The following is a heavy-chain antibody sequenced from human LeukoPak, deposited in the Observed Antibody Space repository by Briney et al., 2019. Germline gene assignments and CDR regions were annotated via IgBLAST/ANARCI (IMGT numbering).Heavy chain of an antibody. CDR2: INWNGGST. J-gene: IGHJ4*02. V-gene: IGHV3-20*04. CDR3: ARGYDSSGYYYGLDY. CDR1: GFTFDDYG. D-gene: IGHD3-22*01. Sequence: GGSLRLSCAASGFTFDDYGMSWVRQAPGKGLEWVSGINWNGGSTGYADSVKSRFTISRDNAKNSLYLQMNSLRAEDTALYYCARGYDSSGYYYGLDYWGQGTLVTVSS.